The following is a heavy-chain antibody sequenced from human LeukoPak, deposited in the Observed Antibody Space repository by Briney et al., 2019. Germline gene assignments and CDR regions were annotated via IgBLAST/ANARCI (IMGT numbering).Heavy chain of an antibody. V-gene: IGHV4-39*01. CDR3: ARHRPEYSGDNLDY. Sequence: KASETLSLTCTVSGGSISSSTYSWGWIRQPPGKGLEWVGSIYYSGSTYYNPSLRSRVTISVDTSKNQFSLKLSSVSAADTAVYYCARHRPEYSGDNLDYWGQGTLVTVSS. J-gene: IGHJ4*02. D-gene: IGHD1-26*01. CDR2: IYYSGST. CDR1: GGSISSSTYS.